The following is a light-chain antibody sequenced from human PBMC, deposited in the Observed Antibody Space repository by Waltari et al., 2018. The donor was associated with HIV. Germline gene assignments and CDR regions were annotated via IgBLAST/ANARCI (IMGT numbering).Light chain of an antibody. CDR2: EVS. Sequence: QSALTQPSSVSGSLGQSLTISCTGTTTDVGFYNYVSWYQYHPGKAPKPIIYEVSNRPEGVYNRFSGSKSGNTASLTISGLQAEDETDYYCTSYTTRNTRVFGGGTKLFVL. V-gene: IGLV2-14*01. J-gene: IGLJ3*02. CDR1: TTDVGFYNY. CDR3: TSYTTRNTRV.